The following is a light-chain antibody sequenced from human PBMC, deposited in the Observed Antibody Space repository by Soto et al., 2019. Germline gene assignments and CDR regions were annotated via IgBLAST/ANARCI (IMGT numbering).Light chain of an antibody. CDR3: QQRSNWPLT. V-gene: IGKV3-11*01. CDR2: DAS. J-gene: IGKJ4*01. Sequence: EIVLTQSPATLSLSPGERGTLPCRASESVTDYLAWYQQKPGQAPRLLIYDASNRAAGLPARFSGSGSGTDFTLTISSLEPEDVAVYYCQQRSNWPLTFGGGTKVDIK. CDR1: ESVTDY.